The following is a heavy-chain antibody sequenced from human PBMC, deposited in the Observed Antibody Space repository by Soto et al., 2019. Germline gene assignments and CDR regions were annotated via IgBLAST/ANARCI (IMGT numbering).Heavy chain of an antibody. J-gene: IGHJ3*02. CDR3: ATLAPVLRYFDWLLPDDAFDI. CDR1: GGSISSSSYY. CDR2: IYYSGST. V-gene: IGHV4-39*01. Sequence: LSLTCTVSGGSISSSSYYWGWIRQPPGKGLEWIGSIYYSGSTYYNPSLKSRVTISVDTSKNQFSLKLSSVTAADTAVYYCATLAPVLRYFDWLLPDDAFDIWGQGTMVTVSS. D-gene: IGHD3-9*01.